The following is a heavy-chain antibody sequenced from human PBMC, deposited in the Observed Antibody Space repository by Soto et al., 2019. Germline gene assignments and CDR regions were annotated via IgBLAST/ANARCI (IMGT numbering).Heavy chain of an antibody. CDR1: GYTFTSYG. J-gene: IGHJ5*02. D-gene: IGHD3-3*01. CDR2: ISAYNGNT. V-gene: IGHV1-18*04. CDR3: AIFWSGGNWFDP. Sequence: ASVKVSCKASGYTFTSYGISWVRQAPGQGLEWMGWISAYNGNTNYAQKLQGRVTMTTDTSTSTAYMELRSLRSDDTAVYYCAIFWSGGNWFDPWGQGTLVTAPQ.